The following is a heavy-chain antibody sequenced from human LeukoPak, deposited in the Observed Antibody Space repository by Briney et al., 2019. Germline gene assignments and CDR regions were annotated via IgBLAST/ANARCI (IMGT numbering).Heavy chain of an antibody. V-gene: IGHV1-8*02. J-gene: IGHJ4*02. CDR1: GYTFTNYG. Sequence: ASVTVSCKASGYTFTNYGINWVRQAPGQGLEWMGWMNPNSGNTGYAQKFQGRVTMTRNTSISTAYMELSSLRSEDTAVYYCAGRSIAARAGADYWGQGTLVTVSS. D-gene: IGHD6-6*01. CDR3: AGRSIAARAGADY. CDR2: MNPNSGNT.